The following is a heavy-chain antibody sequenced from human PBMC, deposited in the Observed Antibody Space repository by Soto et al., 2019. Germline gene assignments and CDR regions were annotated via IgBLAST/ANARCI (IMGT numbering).Heavy chain of an antibody. V-gene: IGHV3-30*18. J-gene: IGHJ6*02. CDR2: ISYDGHNK. D-gene: IGHD4-17*01. CDR3: AKDLQAYGDYTYYYYGRDF. Sequence: QVQLVESGGGVVQPGGSLRLSCTASGFTFTTFGIHWVRQAPGKGLEWVALISYDGHNKYYSDSVKGRFTISRDNYKNPLSRQMNSLRAENTAVYYWAKDLQAYGDYTYYYYGRDFWGQGPRSASP. CDR1: GFTFTTFG.